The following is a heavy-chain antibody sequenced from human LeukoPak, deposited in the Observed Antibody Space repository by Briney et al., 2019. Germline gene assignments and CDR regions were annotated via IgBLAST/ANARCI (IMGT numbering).Heavy chain of an antibody. CDR2: ISGSGGST. D-gene: IGHD6-19*01. V-gene: IGHV3-23*01. J-gene: IGHJ4*02. CDR1: GFTFSSYA. Sequence: GGSLRLSCAASGFTFSSYAMSWVRQAPGKGLEWVSAISGSGGSTYYAASVKGRFTISRDNSKNTLYLQMNSLRAENTSVYYCAKALGIAVAGTGFDYWGQGTLVTVSS. CDR3: AKALGIAVAGTGFDY.